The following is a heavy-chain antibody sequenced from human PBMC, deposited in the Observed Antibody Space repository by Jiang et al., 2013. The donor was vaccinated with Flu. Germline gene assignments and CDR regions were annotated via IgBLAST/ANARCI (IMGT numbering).Heavy chain of an antibody. V-gene: IGHV5-51*01. D-gene: IGHD2-15*01. CDR3: ARGLGYCIGSSCYGGGRFDS. Sequence: GESLKISCKASGYTFTSNWVAWVRQMPGKGLEWMGIIYPADSDTRYSPSFQGQVTISADKSISTAYLQWSSLKASDTAMYYCARGLGYCIGSSCYGGGRFDSWGQGTLVTVSS. CDR1: GYTFTSNW. CDR2: IYPADSDT. J-gene: IGHJ4*02.